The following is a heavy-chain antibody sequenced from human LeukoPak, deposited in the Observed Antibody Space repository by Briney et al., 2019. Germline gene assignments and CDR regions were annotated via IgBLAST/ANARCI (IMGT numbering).Heavy chain of an antibody. CDR1: GFTFDDYA. CDR3: AKDSREVIITPTFDY. J-gene: IGHJ4*02. D-gene: IGHD3-22*01. V-gene: IGHV3-9*03. Sequence: PGRSLRLSCAASGFTFDDYAMHWVRQAPGKGLEWVSGISWNSGSIGYADSVKGRFTISRDNAKNSLYLQMNSLRAEDMALYYCAKDSREVIITPTFDYWGQGTLVTVSS. CDR2: ISWNSGSI.